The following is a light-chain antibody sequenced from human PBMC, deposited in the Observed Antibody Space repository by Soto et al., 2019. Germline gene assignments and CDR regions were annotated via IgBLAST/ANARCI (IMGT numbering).Light chain of an antibody. V-gene: IGKV1-5*03. J-gene: IGKJ1*01. CDR1: QTISSW. CDR2: KAS. Sequence: DIQMTQSPSTLSGSVGDRVTITCRASQTISSWLAWYQQKQGKAPKLLIYKASTLKSGVPSRFSGSGSGTEFTLTISSLQPDDFATYYCQQYNSYSWTFGQGTKVDIK. CDR3: QQYNSYSWT.